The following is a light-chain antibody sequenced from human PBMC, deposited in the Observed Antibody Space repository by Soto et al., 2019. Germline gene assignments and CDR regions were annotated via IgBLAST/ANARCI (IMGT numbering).Light chain of an antibody. CDR1: QSVSNNY. CDR3: QQYGSSPPYT. CDR2: GAS. Sequence: EIVLTQSPGTLSLSPGERATLSCRASQSVSNNYLAWYQQQAGQAPRLLIYGASSRATGIPDRFTGGGSGTDFTLTLSRLEPEDFAVYYCQQYGSSPPYTFGQGTKLEIK. J-gene: IGKJ2*01. V-gene: IGKV3-20*01.